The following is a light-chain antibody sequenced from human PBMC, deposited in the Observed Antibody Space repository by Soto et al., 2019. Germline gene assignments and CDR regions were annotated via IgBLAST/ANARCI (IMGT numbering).Light chain of an antibody. CDR1: SSDVGAYNY. CDR2: EVS. V-gene: IGLV2-8*01. J-gene: IGLJ2*01. CDR3: SSYAGSNNLV. Sequence: QSALTQPPSASGSPGQSVTISCTGTSSDVGAYNYVSWYQQHPGKAPKLMIYEVSQRPSGVPDRFSGSKSGYSASLTVSGLKAENEADYYRSSYAGSNNLVFNGGTTLDVL.